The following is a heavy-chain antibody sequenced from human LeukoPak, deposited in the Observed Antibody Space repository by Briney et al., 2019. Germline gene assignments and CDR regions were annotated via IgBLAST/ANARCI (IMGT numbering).Heavy chain of an antibody. V-gene: IGHV1-46*01. Sequence: ASVKVSCKASGYTFTSYYMHWVRQAPGQGLEWMGIINPSGGSTSYAQKFQGRVTMTRDTSTSTVYMELSSLRSEDTAVYYCATGRLVPSGYYYYYYMDVWGKGTTVTVSS. CDR3: ATGRLVPSGYYYYYYMDV. D-gene: IGHD1-14*01. CDR2: INPSGGST. J-gene: IGHJ6*03. CDR1: GYTFTSYY.